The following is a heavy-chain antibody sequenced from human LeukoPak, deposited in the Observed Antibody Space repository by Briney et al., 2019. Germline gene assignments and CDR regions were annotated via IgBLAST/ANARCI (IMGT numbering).Heavy chain of an antibody. J-gene: IGHJ6*02. CDR2: INPSGGST. CDR3: ARDYLELRGYYYYGMDV. CDR1: GYTFTSYY. D-gene: IGHD1-7*01. V-gene: IGHV1-46*01. Sequence: ASVKVSCKASGYTFTSYYMHWVRQAPGQGLEWMGIINPSGGSTSYAQKFQGRVTMTRDTSTSTVYMELSSLRSEDTAVYYCARDYLELRGYYYYGMDVWGQGTTVTVSS.